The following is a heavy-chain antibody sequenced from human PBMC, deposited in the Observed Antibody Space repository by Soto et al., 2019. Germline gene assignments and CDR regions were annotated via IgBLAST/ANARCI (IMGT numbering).Heavy chain of an antibody. V-gene: IGHV1-18*01. D-gene: IGHD5-12*01. CDR3: ARHHGPTTSENWFDP. CDR2: ISTYSGDT. Sequence: ASVKVSCKASGYTYFTYDISWVRQAPGQGLEWMGWISTYSGDTKYAQKFQGRVTMTTDTSTTTAYLELRSLRSDDTAVYYCARHHGPTTSENWFDPWGQGTLVTVSS. J-gene: IGHJ5*02. CDR1: GYTYFTYD.